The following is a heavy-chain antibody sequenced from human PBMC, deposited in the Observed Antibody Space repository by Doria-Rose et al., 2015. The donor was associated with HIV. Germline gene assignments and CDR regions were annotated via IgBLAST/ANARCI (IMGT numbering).Heavy chain of an antibody. CDR1: GGSFSGYY. CDR2: INHSGST. CDR3: ARGLLRGGWNDVDYYYGMDV. Sequence: QVPLQQWDAGLVKPSATLSLTCAVFGGSFSGYYWSWIRQSPGNGLVWIGDINHSGSTTYNTSLKSRVAISLDTPKNLFSLKLSSVTAADTAVYYCARGLLRGGWNDVDYYYGMDVWGQGTAVTVSS. D-gene: IGHD1-1*01. J-gene: IGHJ6*02. V-gene: IGHV4-34*01.